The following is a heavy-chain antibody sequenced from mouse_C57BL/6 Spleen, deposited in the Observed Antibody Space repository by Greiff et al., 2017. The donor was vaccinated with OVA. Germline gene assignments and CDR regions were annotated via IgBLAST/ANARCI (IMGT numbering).Heavy chain of an antibody. J-gene: IGHJ2*01. CDR2: ISSGGSYT. CDR3: ARRTTVVFDY. CDR1: GFTFSSYG. V-gene: IGHV5-6*02. Sequence: EVNVVESGGDLVKPGGSLKLSCAASGFTFSSYGMSWVRQTPDKRLEWVATISSGGSYTYYPDSVKGRFTISRDNAKNTLYLQMSSLKSEDTAMYYCARRTTVVFDYWGQGTTLTVSS. D-gene: IGHD1-1*01.